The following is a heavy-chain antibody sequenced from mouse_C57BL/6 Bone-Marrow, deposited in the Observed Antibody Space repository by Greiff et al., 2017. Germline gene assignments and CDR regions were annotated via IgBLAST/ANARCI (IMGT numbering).Heavy chain of an antibody. CDR2: INPSSGYT. J-gene: IGHJ2*01. CDR1: GYTFTSYT. CDR3: ARWAGGFDY. Sequence: QVQLKESGAELARPGASVKMSCKASGYTFTSYTMHWVKQRPGQGLEWIGYINPSSGYTKYNQKFKDKATLTADKSSSTAYMQLSSLTSEDSAVYYCARWAGGFDYWGQGTTLTVSS. V-gene: IGHV1-4*01.